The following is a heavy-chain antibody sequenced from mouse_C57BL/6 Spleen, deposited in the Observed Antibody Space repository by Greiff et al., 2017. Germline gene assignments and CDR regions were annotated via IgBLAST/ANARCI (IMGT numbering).Heavy chain of an antibody. Sequence: VQLQQPGAELVKPGASVKVSCKASGYTFTSYWMHWVKQRPGQGLEWLGRIHPSDSDTNYNQKFKGKATLTVDKSSSTAYMQLSSLTSEDSAVYYCAIGAAQATWFAYWGQGTLVTVSA. D-gene: IGHD3-2*02. CDR3: AIGAAQATWFAY. V-gene: IGHV1-74*01. CDR1: GYTFTSYW. J-gene: IGHJ3*01. CDR2: IHPSDSDT.